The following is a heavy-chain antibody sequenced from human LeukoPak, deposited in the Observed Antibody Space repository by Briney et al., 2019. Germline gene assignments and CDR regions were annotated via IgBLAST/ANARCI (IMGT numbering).Heavy chain of an antibody. D-gene: IGHD3-10*01. CDR1: GLTFRNAW. J-gene: IGHJ4*02. Sequence: GGSLRLSCGASGLTFRNAWMTWVRQAPGKGLEWVAIIYSGGGTTKYYAESLKDRFTITRDDSRDTLYLQMNSLRAEDTAVYYCARGRATMVRGVQTGTEYWGQGTLVTVSS. CDR2: IYSGGGTTK. CDR3: ARGRATMVRGVQTGTEY. V-gene: IGHV3-33*08.